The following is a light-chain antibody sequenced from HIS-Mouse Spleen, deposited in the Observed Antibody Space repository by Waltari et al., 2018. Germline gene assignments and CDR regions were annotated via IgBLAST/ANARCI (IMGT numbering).Light chain of an antibody. Sequence: SYELTQPPSVSVSPGQTARITCSGDALPKKYAYWYQQKSGQAHVLVIYEDSNRPSGIPDRLSGSSSGTMATLTISGAQVEDEADYYCYSTDSSGNHRVFGGGTKLTVL. CDR3: YSTDSSGNHRV. CDR2: EDS. CDR1: ALPKKY. J-gene: IGLJ2*01. V-gene: IGLV3-10*01.